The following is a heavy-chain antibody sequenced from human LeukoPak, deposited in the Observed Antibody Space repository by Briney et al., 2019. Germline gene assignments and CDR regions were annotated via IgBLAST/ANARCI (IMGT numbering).Heavy chain of an antibody. CDR3: ARDLPGGAKAFNI. V-gene: IGHV3-30*02. CDR2: IRYDESVK. D-gene: IGHD3-16*01. J-gene: IGHJ3*02. Sequence: GGSLRLSCAASGFTFSGSGMHWVRQAPSKGPEWVAFIRYDESVKSYANSVKGRFTGSRDNSKNTLFLQMNNLRAEDTAVYYCARDLPGGAKAFNIWGLGTMVIVSS. CDR1: GFTFSGSG.